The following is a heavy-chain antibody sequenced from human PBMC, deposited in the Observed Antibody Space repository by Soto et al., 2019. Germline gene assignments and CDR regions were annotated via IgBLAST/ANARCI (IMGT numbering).Heavy chain of an antibody. Sequence: EVQLVQSGGGLVQPGGSLRLSCAASGFIFSDYDMDWVRQVPGKGLEWIGRTRNKAANYMAEYVASVKGRFIISRDDSQDSMYLQMHSLRTEDTAVYFCARDTGGSDDYWGQGALVTVSS. V-gene: IGHV3-72*01. D-gene: IGHD3-16*01. CDR1: GFIFSDYD. CDR3: ARDTGGSDDY. CDR2: TRNKAANYMA. J-gene: IGHJ4*02.